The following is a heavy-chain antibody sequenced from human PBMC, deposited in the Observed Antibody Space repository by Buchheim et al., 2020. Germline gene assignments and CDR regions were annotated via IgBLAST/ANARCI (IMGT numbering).Heavy chain of an antibody. Sequence: QVQLVESGGGVVQPGRSLRLSCAASGFTFSSYGMRWVRQAPGKGLEWVAVISYDGSNKYYADSVKGRFTISRDDSKNTLYLQMNSLRAEDTAVYYCANRDTNYYYGMDVWGQGTT. D-gene: IGHD5-18*01. J-gene: IGHJ6*02. CDR1: GFTFSSYG. V-gene: IGHV3-30*18. CDR2: ISYDGSNK. CDR3: ANRDTNYYYGMDV.